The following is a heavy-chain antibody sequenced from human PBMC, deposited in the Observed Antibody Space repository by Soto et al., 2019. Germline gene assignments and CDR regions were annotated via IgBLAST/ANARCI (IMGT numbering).Heavy chain of an antibody. J-gene: IGHJ6*02. V-gene: IGHV2-5*02. CDR1: AFSLSTGGVG. D-gene: IGHD2-21*02. CDR2: IYLDDDK. CDR3: IQSRCGGDCLQSYASYYYYGMDV. Sequence: QITLKESGPTLVKPTQTLTLTCTFSAFSLSTGGVGVGWIRQPPGKALEWLALIYLDDDKRYSPSLRSRLTITQDTSKNQVVLTMTNMDPVDTATYYCIQSRCGGDCLQSYASYYYYGMDVWGQGTTVTVSS.